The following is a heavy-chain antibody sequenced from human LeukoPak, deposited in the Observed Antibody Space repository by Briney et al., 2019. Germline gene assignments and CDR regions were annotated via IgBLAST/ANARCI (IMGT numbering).Heavy chain of an antibody. Sequence: GGSLRLSCAASGFTVSSNYMSWVRQAPGKGLEWVSVIYGGGSSTYYADSVKGRFTISRDTSKNTLYLQMNSLRAEDTAVYYCAREGEQVLVVDAFDIWGQGTMVTVSS. CDR2: IYGGGSST. J-gene: IGHJ3*02. V-gene: IGHV3-66*02. CDR3: AREGEQVLVVDAFDI. D-gene: IGHD1/OR15-1a*01. CDR1: GFTVSSNY.